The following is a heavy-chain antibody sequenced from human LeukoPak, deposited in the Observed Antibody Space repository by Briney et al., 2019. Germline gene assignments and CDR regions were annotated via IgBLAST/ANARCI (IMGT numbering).Heavy chain of an antibody. V-gene: IGHV1-18*01. J-gene: IGHJ4*02. CDR2: ISAYNGNT. CDR1: GYTFTSYG. D-gene: IGHD2-2*01. CDR3: ARAISPEGYQLLMRPIYFDY. Sequence: ASVKVSCKASGYTFTSYGISWVRQAPGQGLEWMGWISAYNGNTNYAQKLQGRVTMTTDTSTSTAYMELRSLRSDDTAVYYCARAISPEGYQLLMRPIYFDYWGQGTLVTVSS.